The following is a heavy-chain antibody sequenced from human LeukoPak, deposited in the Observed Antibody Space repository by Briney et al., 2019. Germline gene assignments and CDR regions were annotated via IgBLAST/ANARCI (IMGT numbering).Heavy chain of an antibody. CDR3: ARDPLYCSSTSCHDY. CDR1: GFTFDDYG. Sequence: GGSLRFSCATSGFTFDDYGMSWVRQAPGKGLEWVSGINWNGGSTGYADSVKGRFTISRDNAKNSLYLQMNSLRAEDTALYYCARDPLYCSSTSCHDYWGQGTLVTVSS. V-gene: IGHV3-20*04. CDR2: INWNGGST. J-gene: IGHJ4*02. D-gene: IGHD2-2*01.